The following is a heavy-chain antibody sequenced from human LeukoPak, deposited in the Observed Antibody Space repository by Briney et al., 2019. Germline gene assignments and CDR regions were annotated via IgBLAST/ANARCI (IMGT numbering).Heavy chain of an antibody. CDR2: INPSGGST. CDR3: ASQRLRRDWFDP. D-gene: IGHD4-17*01. Sequence: ASVKVSCKASGYTFISYDINWVRQAPGQGLEWMGIINPSGGSTSYAQKFQGRVTMTRDTSTSTVYMELSSLRSEDTAVYYCASQRLRRDWFDPWGQGTLVTVSS. J-gene: IGHJ5*02. CDR1: GYTFISYD. V-gene: IGHV1-46*01.